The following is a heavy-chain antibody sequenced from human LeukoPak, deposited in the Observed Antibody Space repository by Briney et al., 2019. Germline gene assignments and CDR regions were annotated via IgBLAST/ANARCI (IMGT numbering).Heavy chain of an antibody. J-gene: IGHJ4*02. D-gene: IGHD3-16*01. Sequence: ASETLSLTGTVSGGSTRSSSYYWSWIRQPAGTGLEWIGRIYASGTTNYNPSLKSRVTISVDTSKNQFSLNLSSVSAADTAVYYCAREFTFWGQGILVTVSS. CDR1: GGSTRSSSYY. CDR3: AREFTF. V-gene: IGHV4-61*02. CDR2: IYASGTT.